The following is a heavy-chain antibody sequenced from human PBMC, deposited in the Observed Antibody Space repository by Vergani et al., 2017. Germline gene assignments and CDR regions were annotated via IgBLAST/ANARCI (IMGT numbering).Heavy chain of an antibody. J-gene: IGHJ4*02. Sequence: EVKLVESGGTLVQPGRSLRLSCVDSGFTYDEYAMHWVRQAPGKGLEWVAGIRWKSNSIGYADSVRGRFTISRDKARNSLFLQMNSLRAEDTAVYYCARRGLLWFGELLYPLDYWGQGTLVTVSS. D-gene: IGHD3-10*01. CDR1: GFTYDEYA. CDR2: IRWKSNSI. CDR3: ARRGLLWFGELLYPLDY. V-gene: IGHV3-9*01.